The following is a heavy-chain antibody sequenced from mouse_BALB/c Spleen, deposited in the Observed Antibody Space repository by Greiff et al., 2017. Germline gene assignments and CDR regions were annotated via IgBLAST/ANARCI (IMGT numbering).Heavy chain of an antibody. V-gene: IGHV14-3*02. J-gene: IGHJ4*01. CDR3: APNRTATTMDY. CDR2: IDPANGNT. D-gene: IGHD1-2*01. Sequence: EVQLQQSGAELVKPGASVKLSCTASGFNIKDTYMHWVKQRPEQGLEWIGRIDPANGNTKYDPKFQGKATITADTSSNTAYLQLSSLTSEDTAVYYCAPNRTATTMDYWGQGTSVTVSS. CDR1: GFNIKDTY.